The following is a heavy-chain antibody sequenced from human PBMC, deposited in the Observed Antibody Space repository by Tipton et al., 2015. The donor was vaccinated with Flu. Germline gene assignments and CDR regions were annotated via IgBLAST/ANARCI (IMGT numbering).Heavy chain of an antibody. J-gene: IGHJ5*02. CDR1: GGSISSSSYY. D-gene: IGHD4-17*01. CDR3: ARDYGDLNWFDP. V-gene: IGHV4-61*09. Sequence: TLSLTCTVSGGSISSSSYYWTWIRQPAGKGLEWIGQIYTSGSTKYNPSLKSRVTMSLGTSKNQFSLKMSSVTAADTAMYYCARDYGDLNWFDPWGQGTLVTVSS. CDR2: IYTSGST.